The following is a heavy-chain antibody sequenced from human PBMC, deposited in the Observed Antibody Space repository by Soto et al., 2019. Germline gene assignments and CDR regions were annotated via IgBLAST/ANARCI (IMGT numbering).Heavy chain of an antibody. D-gene: IGHD4-17*01. V-gene: IGHV3-21*01. J-gene: IGHJ4*02. Sequence: PGGSLRLSCAASGFTFSSYSMSWVRQAPGKGLEWVSSISSSSSYIYYADSVKGRFTISRDNAKNSLYLQMNSLRAEDTAVYYWARSPSMTTVSLDYWGQGTLVTVSS. CDR3: ARSPSMTTVSLDY. CDR2: ISSSSSYI. CDR1: GFTFSSYS.